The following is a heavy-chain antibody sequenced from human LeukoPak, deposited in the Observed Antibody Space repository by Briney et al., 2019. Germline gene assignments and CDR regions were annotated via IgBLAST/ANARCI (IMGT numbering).Heavy chain of an antibody. CDR1: GDSFTNYW. Sequence: GESLKISCKGSGDSFTNYWIGWAGQMPGKGLEWMGIIYPGDSDTRYSPSFQGRVTISADKSISTAYLQWSSLKASDTAMYYCARQYSSGWYWVYWGQGTLVTVSS. D-gene: IGHD6-19*01. CDR2: IYPGDSDT. CDR3: ARQYSSGWYWVY. J-gene: IGHJ4*02. V-gene: IGHV5-51*01.